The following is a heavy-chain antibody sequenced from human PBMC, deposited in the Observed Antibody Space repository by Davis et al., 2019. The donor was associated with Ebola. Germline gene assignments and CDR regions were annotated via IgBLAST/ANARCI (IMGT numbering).Heavy chain of an antibody. CDR3: ARGTRFLEFLYGDFDY. J-gene: IGHJ4*02. V-gene: IGHV1-18*01. CDR1: GYTFTTYG. D-gene: IGHD3-3*01. Sequence: ASVKVSCKASGYTFTTYGISWVRQAPGQGLEWVGWISAYNGNTNYAQKLQGRVTMTTDTSTSTAYMELRSLRSDDTAVYYCARGTRFLEFLYGDFDYWGQGTLVTVSS. CDR2: ISAYNGNT.